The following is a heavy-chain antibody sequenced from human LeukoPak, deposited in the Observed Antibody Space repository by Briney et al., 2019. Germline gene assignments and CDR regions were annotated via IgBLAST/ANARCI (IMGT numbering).Heavy chain of an antibody. CDR2: IIPIFGTA. D-gene: IGHD2/OR15-2a*01. Sequence: GASVKVSCKASGGTFSSYAISWVRQAPGQGLEWMGGIIPIFGTANYAQKFQGRVTITADKSTSTAYMELSSLRSEDTAVYYCARNFRISDNWFDPWGQGTLVTVSS. CDR1: GGTFSSYA. CDR3: ARNFRISDNWFDP. V-gene: IGHV1-69*06. J-gene: IGHJ5*02.